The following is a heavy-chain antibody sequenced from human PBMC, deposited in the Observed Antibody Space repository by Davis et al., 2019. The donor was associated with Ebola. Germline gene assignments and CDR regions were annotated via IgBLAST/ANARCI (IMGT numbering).Heavy chain of an antibody. CDR2: ISGSGGST. V-gene: IGHV3-23*01. CDR3: AKCVSMVYALAAYFDY. D-gene: IGHD2-8*01. J-gene: IGHJ4*02. Sequence: GGSLRLSCAASGFTFSNYAMNWVRQTPGKGLEWVSIISGSGGSTYYADSVKGRFTISRDNSKNTLYLQMNSLRAEDTAVYYCAKCVSMVYALAAYFDYWGQGTLVTVSS. CDR1: GFTFSNYA.